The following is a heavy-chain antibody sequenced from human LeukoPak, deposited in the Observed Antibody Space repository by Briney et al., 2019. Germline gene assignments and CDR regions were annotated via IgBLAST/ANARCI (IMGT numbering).Heavy chain of an antibody. CDR3: ARVVPAAMVGGGTVDY. CDR1: GYSISSGYY. D-gene: IGHD2-2*01. V-gene: IGHV4-38-2*02. Sequence: SETLSLTCTVSGYSISSGYYWGWIRQPPGKGLEWIGSIYHSGSTYYNPSLKSRVTISVDTSKSQFSLKLSSVTAADTAVYYCARVVPAAMVGGGTVDYWGQGTLVTVSS. J-gene: IGHJ4*02. CDR2: IYHSGST.